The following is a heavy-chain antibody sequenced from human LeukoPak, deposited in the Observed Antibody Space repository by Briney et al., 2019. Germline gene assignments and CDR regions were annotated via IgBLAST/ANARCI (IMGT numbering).Heavy chain of an antibody. V-gene: IGHV4-39*06. CDR2: IYYSGST. CDR1: GGSISSSSYY. J-gene: IGHJ6*02. CDR3: ARDNRYFDPGVYYYNGMDV. Sequence: SETLSLTCTVSGGSISSSSYYWGWIRQPPGKGLEWIGIIYYSGSTYYNPSLKSRVTISVDTSKNQFALKLSPVTAADTAVYYCARDNRYFDPGVYYYNGMDVWGQGTTVTVSS. D-gene: IGHD3-9*01.